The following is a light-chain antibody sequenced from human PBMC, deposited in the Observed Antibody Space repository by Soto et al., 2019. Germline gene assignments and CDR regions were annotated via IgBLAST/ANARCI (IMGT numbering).Light chain of an antibody. V-gene: IGKV3-20*01. CDR2: GAS. CDR3: QEYDTSAT. Sequence: EIVLTQSPGTLSLSVGERATLSCRASQSINSGYLAWYQHKPGQAPTVLIYGASNRATGIPDRFSGSGSGTDFTLTISRLEPEDFAVYYCQEYDTSATFGQGTKVDIK. CDR1: QSINSGY. J-gene: IGKJ1*01.